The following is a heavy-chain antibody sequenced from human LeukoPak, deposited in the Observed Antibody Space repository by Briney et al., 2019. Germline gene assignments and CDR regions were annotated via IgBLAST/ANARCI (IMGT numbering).Heavy chain of an antibody. D-gene: IGHD6-19*01. V-gene: IGHV4-59*01. J-gene: IGHJ5*02. CDR1: GGSISSYY. Sequence: SETLSLTCTVSGGSISSYYWSWIRQPPGKGLEWIGYIYYSGSTNYNPSLKSRVTISVDTSKNQFSLKLSSVTAADTAVYYCARGVPGTQRTPDWFDPWGQGTLVTVSS. CDR2: IYYSGST. CDR3: ARGVPGTQRTPDWFDP.